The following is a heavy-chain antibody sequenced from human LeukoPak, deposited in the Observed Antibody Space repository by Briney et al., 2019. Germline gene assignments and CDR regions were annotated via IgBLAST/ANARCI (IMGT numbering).Heavy chain of an antibody. V-gene: IGHV1-18*01. CDR1: GYTFTSYG. CDR2: ITAYNDNT. CDR3: ARALLWFGEPSHIDY. J-gene: IGHJ4*02. D-gene: IGHD3-10*01. Sequence: ASVKVSCKASGYTFTSYGISWVRQASGQGLEWMGWITAYNDNTNYAQKLQGRVTMTTDTFTSTAYMELRSLRSDDTAVYYCARALLWFGEPSHIDYWGQGTLVTAPS.